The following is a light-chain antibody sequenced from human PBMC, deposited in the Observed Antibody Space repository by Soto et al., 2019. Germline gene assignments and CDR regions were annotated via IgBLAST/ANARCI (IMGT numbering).Light chain of an antibody. CDR3: QKYSTAPLT. CDR1: QGIGNY. V-gene: IGKV1-27*01. CDR2: GAS. Sequence: DIQMTQSPLSLSASVGDRVTITCRASQGIGNYLAWFQQKPGRVPKLLIYGASALQTGVPSRFSGSGSGTEFTLTISSLQPEDVATYYCQKYSTAPLTFGGGTKVEI. J-gene: IGKJ4*01.